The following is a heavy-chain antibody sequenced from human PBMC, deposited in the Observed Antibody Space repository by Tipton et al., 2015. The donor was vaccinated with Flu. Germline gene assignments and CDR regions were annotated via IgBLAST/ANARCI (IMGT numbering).Heavy chain of an antibody. CDR1: GFTFSDHY. V-gene: IGHV3-11*01. D-gene: IGHD3-3*01. Sequence: GSLRLSCAASGFTFSDHYMSWIRQAPGKGLEWVSHISSSGSTINYADSVKGRFTISRDNAKNSLYLQMNSLRAEDTAVYYCARDHPPSITVLGEITDYFGMDVWGQGTTVTVSS. CDR3: ARDHPPSITVLGEITDYFGMDV. J-gene: IGHJ6*02. CDR2: ISSSGSTI.